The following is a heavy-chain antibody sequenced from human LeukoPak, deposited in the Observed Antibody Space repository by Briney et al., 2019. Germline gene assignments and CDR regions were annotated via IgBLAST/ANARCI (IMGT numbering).Heavy chain of an antibody. CDR1: GGSISSSSYY. Sequence: SETLSLTCTVSGGSISSSSYYWGWIRQPPGKGLEWIGSIYYSGSTYYNPSLKSRVTISVDTSKNQFSLKLSSVTAADTAVYYCARRGYGSGSYYNYFDYWGQGTLVTVSS. D-gene: IGHD3-10*01. CDR3: ARRGYGSGSYYNYFDY. CDR2: IYYSGST. J-gene: IGHJ4*02. V-gene: IGHV4-39*01.